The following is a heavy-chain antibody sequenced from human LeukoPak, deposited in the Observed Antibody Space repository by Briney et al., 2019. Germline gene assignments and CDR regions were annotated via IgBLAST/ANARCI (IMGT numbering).Heavy chain of an antibody. J-gene: IGHJ4*02. CDR1: EFTVSSYA. CDR3: ASSKYSSDWYNY. V-gene: IGHV3-30*04. Sequence: AGSLRLSCAASEFTVSSYAMRWVRHAPGKRLLWVAVISYDGSNKYYTDSVKDRFTISRDNSKNTLYLQMNILRAEDTAVYYCASSKYSSDWYNYWGQGTLVTVSP. CDR2: ISYDGSNK. D-gene: IGHD6-19*01.